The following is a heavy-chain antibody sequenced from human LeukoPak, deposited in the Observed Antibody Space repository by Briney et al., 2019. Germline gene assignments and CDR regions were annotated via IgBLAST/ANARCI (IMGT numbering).Heavy chain of an antibody. V-gene: IGHV3-30*03. J-gene: IGHJ4*02. CDR2: ISYDGSNK. CDR1: GFTFSSYG. Sequence: PGGSLRLSCAASGFTFSSYGMHWVRQAPGKGLEWVAVISYDGSNKYYADSVKGRFTISRDNSKNTLYLQMNSLRAEDTAVYYCASSPNADGVVVNYWGQGTLVTVSS. CDR3: ASSPNADGVVVNY. D-gene: IGHD3-22*01.